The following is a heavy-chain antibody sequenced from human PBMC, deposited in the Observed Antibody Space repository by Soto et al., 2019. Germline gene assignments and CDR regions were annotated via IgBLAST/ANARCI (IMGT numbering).Heavy chain of an antibody. Sequence: KPSETLSLTCAVYGGSFSGYYWSWIRQPPGKGLEWIGEINHSGSTNYNPSLKSRVTISVDTSKNQFSLKLSSVTAADTAVYYCARGRATVTTTRRYYYYGMDVWGHGTTVTVSS. D-gene: IGHD4-17*01. CDR3: ARGRATVTTTRRYYYYGMDV. CDR2: INHSGST. J-gene: IGHJ6*02. V-gene: IGHV4-34*01. CDR1: GGSFSGYY.